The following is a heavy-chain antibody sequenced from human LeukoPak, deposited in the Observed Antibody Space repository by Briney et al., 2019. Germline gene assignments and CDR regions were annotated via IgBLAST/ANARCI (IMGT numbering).Heavy chain of an antibody. CDR3: ARAPRDVVVPAAKPNRFDY. V-gene: IGHV4-39*07. D-gene: IGHD2-2*01. Sequence: SETLSLTCTVSGGSISSSSYYWGWIRQPPGKGLEWIGSIYYSGSTYYNPSLKSRVTISVDTSKNQFSLKLSSVTAADTAVYYCARAPRDVVVPAAKPNRFDYWGQGTLVTVSS. J-gene: IGHJ4*02. CDR2: IYYSGST. CDR1: GGSISSSSYY.